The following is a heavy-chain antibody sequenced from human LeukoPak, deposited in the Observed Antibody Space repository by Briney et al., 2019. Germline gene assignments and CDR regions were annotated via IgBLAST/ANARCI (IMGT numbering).Heavy chain of an antibody. CDR2: IWYDGSNK. Sequence: PGRSLRLSCAASGFTFRSYGMHWVRQAPGKGLEWVAVIWYDGSNKYYADSVKGRFTISRDNSKNTLYLQMNSLRAEDTAVYYCAKAVADAIDIWGQGTMVTVSS. CDR3: AKAVADAIDI. CDR1: GFTFRSYG. J-gene: IGHJ3*02. D-gene: IGHD6-19*01. V-gene: IGHV3-33*06.